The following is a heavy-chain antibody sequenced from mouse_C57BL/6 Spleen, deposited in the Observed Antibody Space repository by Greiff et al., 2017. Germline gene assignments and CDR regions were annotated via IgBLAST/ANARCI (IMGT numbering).Heavy chain of an antibody. CDR2: ISDGGSYT. CDR1: GFTFSSYA. CDR3: ARDYYGMDY. Sequence: EVQLVESGGGLVKPGGSLKLSCAASGFTFSSYAMSWVRQTPEKRLEWVATISDGGSYTYYPDNVKGRFTISRDNAKNNLYLQMGHLKSEDTAMYYCARDYYGMDYWGQGTSVTVSS. V-gene: IGHV5-4*01. J-gene: IGHJ4*01.